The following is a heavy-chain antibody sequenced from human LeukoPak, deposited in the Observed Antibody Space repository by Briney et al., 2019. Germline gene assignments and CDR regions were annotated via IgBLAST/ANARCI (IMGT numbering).Heavy chain of an antibody. D-gene: IGHD3-10*01. J-gene: IGHJ4*02. CDR1: GASISSYY. CDR3: ARGFNTDYYGSGSYIN. V-gene: IGHV4-59*01. Sequence: SETLSLTCTVSGASISSYYWSWIRQPPGKGLEWIGHIYYSGRTNYNPSLKSRVTISVDTSKNQFSLKLSSVTAADTAVYYCARGFNTDYYGSGSYINWGQGTLVTVSS. CDR2: IYYSGRT.